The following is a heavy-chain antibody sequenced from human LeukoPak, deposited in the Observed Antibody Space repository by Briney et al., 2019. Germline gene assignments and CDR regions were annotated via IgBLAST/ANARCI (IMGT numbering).Heavy chain of an antibody. CDR1: GFTFSSYS. J-gene: IGHJ4*02. D-gene: IGHD6-13*01. CDR2: ISSSSYI. Sequence: GGSLRLSCAASGFTFSSYSMNWVRQAPGKGLEWVSSISSSSYIYYADSVKGRFTISRDNAKNSLYLQMNSLRAEDTAAYYCARDRPYSSSGDYWGQGTLVTVSS. CDR3: ARDRPYSSSGDY. V-gene: IGHV3-21*01.